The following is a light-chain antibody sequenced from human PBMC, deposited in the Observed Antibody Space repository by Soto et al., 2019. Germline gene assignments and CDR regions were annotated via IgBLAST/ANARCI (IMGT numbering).Light chain of an antibody. V-gene: IGKV3-20*01. CDR2: GTS. J-gene: IGKJ1*01. CDR3: QQYGSSSWK. Sequence: EIGLTQSPGTLSLAPGERATLSCRASQSVSSSYLAWYQQKPGQAPRLLIYGTSSRATAIPDRFSGSGSGTDFTLTISRLEPEDFAVYYCQQYGSSSWKFGQGTKVEIK. CDR1: QSVSSSY.